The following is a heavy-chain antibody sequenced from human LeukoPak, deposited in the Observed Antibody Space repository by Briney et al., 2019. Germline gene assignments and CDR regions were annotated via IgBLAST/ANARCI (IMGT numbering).Heavy chain of an antibody. CDR2: INHSGST. CDR3: ASFPPGHYYDSSGYYYGRDYWYFDL. V-gene: IGHV4-34*01. D-gene: IGHD3-22*01. CDR1: GGSFSGYY. Sequence: EPSETLSLTCAVYGGSFSGYYWSWIRQPPGKGLEWIGEINHSGSTNYNPSLKSRVTISVDTSKNQFSLKLSSVTAADTAVYYCASFPPGHYYDSSGYYYGRDYWYFDLWGCGTWSLSPQ. J-gene: IGHJ2*01.